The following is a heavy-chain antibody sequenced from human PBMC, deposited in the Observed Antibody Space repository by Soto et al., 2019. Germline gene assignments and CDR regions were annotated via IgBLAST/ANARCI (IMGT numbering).Heavy chain of an antibody. CDR3: AKDLRCSGGSCYGKEFDY. V-gene: IGHV3-30*18. Sequence: GGSLSLSCAASGFPFSSYGMHWVRQAPGKGLEWVAVISYDGGNKYYADSVKGRFTISRDNSKNTLYLQMNSLRAEDTAVYYCAKDLRCSGGSCYGKEFDYWGQGTLVTVSS. CDR2: ISYDGGNK. D-gene: IGHD2-15*01. J-gene: IGHJ4*02. CDR1: GFPFSSYG.